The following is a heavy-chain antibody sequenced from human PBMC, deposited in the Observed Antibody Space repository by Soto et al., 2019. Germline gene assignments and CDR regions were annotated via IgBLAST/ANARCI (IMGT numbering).Heavy chain of an antibody. J-gene: IGHJ3*02. D-gene: IGHD2-8*02. CDR2: IYWDDDK. Sequence: QITFKESGPTLVKPTQTLTLTCTFSGFSLSTSGVGVGWIRQPPGKALEWLALIYWDDDKRYSPSLKSRLTITKDTSKNQVVLTMTNMDPVDTATYYCAHYFYILVDDAFDIWGQGTMVTVSS. CDR1: GFSLSTSGVG. V-gene: IGHV2-5*02. CDR3: AHYFYILVDDAFDI.